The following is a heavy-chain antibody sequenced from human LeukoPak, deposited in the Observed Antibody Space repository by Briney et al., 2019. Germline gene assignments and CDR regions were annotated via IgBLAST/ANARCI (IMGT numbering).Heavy chain of an antibody. D-gene: IGHD5-24*01. CDR3: ARDVLRDGYNFDY. Sequence: GGSLRLSCAASGFTFSSYAMHWVRQAPGKGLEWVAVISYDGSNKYYADSVKGRFTISRDNSKNTLYLQMNSLRAEDTAVYYCARDVLRDGYNFDYWGQGTLVTVSS. CDR2: ISYDGSNK. V-gene: IGHV3-30*04. J-gene: IGHJ4*02. CDR1: GFTFSSYA.